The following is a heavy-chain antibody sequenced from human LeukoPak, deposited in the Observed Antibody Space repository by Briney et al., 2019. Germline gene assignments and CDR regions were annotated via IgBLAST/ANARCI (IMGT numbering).Heavy chain of an antibody. V-gene: IGHV5-51*01. J-gene: IGHJ4*02. D-gene: IGHD5-18*01. Sequence: GESLKISCKGSGYRFTDYWIGWVRQMPGKGLEWMGIIYPGDSDTRYSPSFQGQVTISADKSISTAYLQWSSLKASDTAIYYCASSNGYTYVSALEGWGQGTLVTVSS. CDR3: ASSNGYTYVSALEG. CDR1: GYRFTDYW. CDR2: IYPGDSDT.